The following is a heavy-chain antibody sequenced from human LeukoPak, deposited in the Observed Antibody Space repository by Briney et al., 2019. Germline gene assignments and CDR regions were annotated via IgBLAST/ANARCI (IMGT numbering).Heavy chain of an antibody. D-gene: IGHD3-3*01. CDR2: INHSGST. CDR3: ARGCDFWSGYEP. V-gene: IGHV4-34*01. J-gene: IGHJ4*02. CDR1: GGSFSGYY. Sequence: SETLSLTCAVYGGSFSGYYWSWIRQPPGKGLEWIGEINHSGSTNYNPSLKSRVTISVDTSKNQFSLKLSSVTAADTAVYYCARGCDFWSGYEPWGQGTLVTVSS.